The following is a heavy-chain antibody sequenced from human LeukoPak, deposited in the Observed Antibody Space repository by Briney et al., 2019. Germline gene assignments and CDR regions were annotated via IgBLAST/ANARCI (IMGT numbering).Heavy chain of an antibody. J-gene: IGHJ5*02. CDR2: IYYSGST. D-gene: IGHD1-26*01. Sequence: SETLSLTCTVSGGSISSSSYYWGWIRQPPGKGLEWIGSIYYSGSTYYNPSLKSRVTISVDTSKNQFSLKLSSVTAADTAVYYCARGRELPRVRWFDPWGQGTLVTVSS. V-gene: IGHV4-39*07. CDR1: GGSISSSSYY. CDR3: ARGRELPRVRWFDP.